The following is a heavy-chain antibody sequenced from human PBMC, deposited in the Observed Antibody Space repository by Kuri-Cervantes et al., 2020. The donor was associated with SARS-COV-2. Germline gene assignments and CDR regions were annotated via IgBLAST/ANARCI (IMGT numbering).Heavy chain of an antibody. CDR1: GLTFSSYG. CDR2: IWYDGSNK. V-gene: IGHV3-33*01. Sequence: GGSLRPSCAPSGLTFSSYGMHWVRQAPGKGLEWEAVIWYDGSNKYYADSVKGRFTISRYNSKNTLYLQKNSLRAEDPAVYYCAGDGGPNYYGSGSYHPYYYYMDVWGKGTTVTVSS. J-gene: IGHJ6*03. CDR3: AGDGGPNYYGSGSYHPYYYYMDV. D-gene: IGHD3-10*01.